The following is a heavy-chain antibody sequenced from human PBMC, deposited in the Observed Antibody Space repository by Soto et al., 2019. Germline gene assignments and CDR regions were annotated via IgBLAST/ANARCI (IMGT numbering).Heavy chain of an antibody. D-gene: IGHD3-10*01. CDR3: AGLLWFGELLSGAFEI. Sequence: SVKVSCKASGGTFSSYAISWVRQAPGQGLEWMGGIIPIFGTANYAQKFQGRVTITADKSTSTAYMELSSLGSEDTAVYYCAGLLWFGELLSGAFEIWGQGTMVTVSS. V-gene: IGHV1-69*06. CDR2: IIPIFGTA. CDR1: GGTFSSYA. J-gene: IGHJ3*02.